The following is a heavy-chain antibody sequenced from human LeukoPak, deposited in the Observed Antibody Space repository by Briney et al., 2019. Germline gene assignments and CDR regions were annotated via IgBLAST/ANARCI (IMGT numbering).Heavy chain of an antibody. CDR1: VYTFTDYY. CDR2: INPNTSAT. D-gene: IGHD3-22*01. V-gene: IGHV1-2*02. CDR3: ARAAFYYDGSGDSPDFDY. J-gene: IGHJ4*02. Sequence: GASEKLSRKPSVYTFTDYYLHWVPQAPRQPLERLGWINPNTSATDYAQNFQGRVAMTRDTSISTAYMELSRLRSDDTAVYYCARAAFYYDGSGDSPDFDYWGQGTLVTVSS.